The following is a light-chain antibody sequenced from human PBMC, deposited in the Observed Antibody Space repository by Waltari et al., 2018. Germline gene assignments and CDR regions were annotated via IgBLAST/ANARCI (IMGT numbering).Light chain of an antibody. CDR2: DAS. J-gene: IGKJ4*01. CDR1: QSVSSY. CDR3: QQRSNCLT. Sequence: EIVLTQSPATLSLSPGERATLSCRASQSVSSYVAWYQQKPGQAPRLLIYDASNRATCIPARFSGSGSGTDFTLTISSLEPEDFAVYYCQQRSNCLTFGGGTKVEIK. V-gene: IGKV3-11*01.